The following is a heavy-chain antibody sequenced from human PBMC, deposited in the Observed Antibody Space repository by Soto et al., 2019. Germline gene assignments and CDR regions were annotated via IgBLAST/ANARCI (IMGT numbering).Heavy chain of an antibody. CDR2: INPNSGGT. CDR3: ARSMVRGVIIRDY. V-gene: IGHV1-2*02. D-gene: IGHD3-10*01. Sequence: ASVKVSCKASGYTFTGYYMHWLRQAPGQGLEWMGWINPNSGGTNYAQKFQGRVTMTRDTSISTAYMELSRLRSDDTAVYYCARSMVRGVIIRDYWGQGTLVTVSS. CDR1: GYTFTGYY. J-gene: IGHJ4*02.